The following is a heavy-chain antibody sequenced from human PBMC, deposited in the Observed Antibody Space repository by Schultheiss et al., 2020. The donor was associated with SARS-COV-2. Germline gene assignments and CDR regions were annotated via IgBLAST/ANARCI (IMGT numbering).Heavy chain of an antibody. CDR3: ARHVGGSGPSS. V-gene: IGHV3-33*01. CDR2: IWYDGSNK. J-gene: IGHJ4*02. Sequence: GGSLRLSCAASGFTFSSYGMHWVRQAPGKGLEWVAVIWYDGSNKYYADSVKGRFTISRDNSKNTLYLQMKSLRAEDTAVYYCARHVGGSGPSSWGQGTLVTVSS. D-gene: IGHD3-10*01. CDR1: GFTFSSYG.